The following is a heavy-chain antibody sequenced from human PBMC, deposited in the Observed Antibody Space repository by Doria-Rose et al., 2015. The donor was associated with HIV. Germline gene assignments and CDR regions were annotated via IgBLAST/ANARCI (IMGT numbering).Heavy chain of an antibody. Sequence: QITLKESGPVLVKPTETLTLTCTVSGVSLSSPGMGVSWIRQPPGKALEWLADIFSDDERSYKTSLKSRLTISRGTSKSQLVLTMTDMDPVDTATYYCAGIKSSRWYHKYYFDFWGQGTLVIVS. CDR1: GVSLSSPGMG. CDR3: AGIKSSRWYHKYYFDF. CDR2: IFSDDER. D-gene: IGHD6-13*01. J-gene: IGHJ4*02. V-gene: IGHV2-26*01.